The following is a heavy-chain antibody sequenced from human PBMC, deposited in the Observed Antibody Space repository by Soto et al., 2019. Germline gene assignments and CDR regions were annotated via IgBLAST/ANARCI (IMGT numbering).Heavy chain of an antibody. J-gene: IGHJ4*02. D-gene: IGHD6-19*01. CDR3: ARVAVAGTRVDY. V-gene: IGHV4-4*02. CDR2: IYHSGST. Sequence: SETLSLTCAVSGGSISSGGYSWSWVRQPPGKGLEWIGEIYHSGSTNYNPSLKSRVTISVDKSKNQFSLKLSSVTAADTAVYYCARVAVAGTRVDYWGQGTLVTVSS. CDR1: GGSISSGGYS.